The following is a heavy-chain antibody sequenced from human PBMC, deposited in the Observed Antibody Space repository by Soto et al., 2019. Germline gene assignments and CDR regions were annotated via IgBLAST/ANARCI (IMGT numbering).Heavy chain of an antibody. CDR2: IVPGDSDA. Sequence: GESLKISCKTSGYSFLNYWIGCVRQMPGRWLEWMGIIVPGDSDARYSPSFQGQVTISADKSISPVYLQWSNLKASDTAMYYCARHIGDTSMTASFNYWGQGTQVTVSS. D-gene: IGHD5-18*01. CDR3: ARHIGDTSMTASFNY. CDR1: GYSFLNYW. J-gene: IGHJ4*02. V-gene: IGHV5-51*03.